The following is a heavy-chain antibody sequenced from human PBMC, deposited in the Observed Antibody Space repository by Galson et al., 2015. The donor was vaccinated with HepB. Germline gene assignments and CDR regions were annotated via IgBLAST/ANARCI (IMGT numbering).Heavy chain of an antibody. V-gene: IGHV3-30*02. CDR1: GFMFRNYG. Sequence: LKLSCAASGFMFRNYGMHWVRQAPGKGLEWVAFIRYDGTIKYYADSVKGRFTVSRDNSKNTLYLQMNSLRPEDTAVYYCAKDHYTSSWYSYWGRGTRVTVSS. J-gene: IGHJ4*02. CDR3: AKDHYTSSWYSY. CDR2: IRYDGTIK. D-gene: IGHD6-13*01.